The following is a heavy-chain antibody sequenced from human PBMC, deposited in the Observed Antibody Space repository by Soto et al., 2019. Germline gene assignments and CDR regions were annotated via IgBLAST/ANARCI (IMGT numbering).Heavy chain of an antibody. CDR1: GYSVSSSDYY. CDR3: APLSVSLSGPYGIHV. CDR2: MLYSGLT. V-gene: IGHV4-39*01. Sequence: SETVLTCSVSGYSVSSSDYYWAWIRQPPGKGLEWIGSMLYSGLTYYNPSLKSRVTLSVDTSKSQFSVRLNSVTASDTAVYYCAPLSVSLSGPYGIHVWGQGTTVT. D-gene: IGHD2-15*01. J-gene: IGHJ6*02.